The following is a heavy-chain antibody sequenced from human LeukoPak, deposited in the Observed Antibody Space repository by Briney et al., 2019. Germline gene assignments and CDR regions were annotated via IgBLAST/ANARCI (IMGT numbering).Heavy chain of an antibody. CDR3: TRMLWRSRPFDY. D-gene: IGHD2-2*01. CDR1: GFTFSSYW. CDR2: IKQDGGEM. J-gene: IGHJ4*02. V-gene: IGHV3-7*01. Sequence: GGSLRLSCAASGFTFSSYWISWVRQAPGKGLEWVANIKQDGGEMWYVDSVKGRFTISRDNAKNSVDLQMNSLRAEDTAVYYCTRMLWRSRPFDYRGQGILVIVSS.